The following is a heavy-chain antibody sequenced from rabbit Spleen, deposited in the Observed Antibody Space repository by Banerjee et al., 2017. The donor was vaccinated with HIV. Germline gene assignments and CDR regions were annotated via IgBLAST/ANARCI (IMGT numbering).Heavy chain of an antibody. Sequence: EESGGDLVKPEGSLTLTCTASGFSFSSGYWGCWVRQAPGKGLEWIACIYGGWSGKTTYASWAKGRFTISKTSSTTVTLQMTSLTAADTATYFCGRDDFGDGGWNYSNLWGQGTLVTV. V-gene: IGHV1S45*01. J-gene: IGHJ4*01. CDR2: IYGGWSGKT. D-gene: IGHD5-1*01. CDR1: GFSFSSGYW. CDR3: GRDDFGDGGWNYSNL.